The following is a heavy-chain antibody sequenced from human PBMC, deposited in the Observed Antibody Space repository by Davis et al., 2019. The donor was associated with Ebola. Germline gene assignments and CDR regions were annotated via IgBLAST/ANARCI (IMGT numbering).Heavy chain of an antibody. CDR2: IHSSGTT. D-gene: IGHD1-14*01. CDR1: GGSITSYQ. J-gene: IGHJ5*02. V-gene: IGHV4-59*01. Sequence: MPSETLSLTCTVSGGSITSYQWNWVRQSPGKGLEWLGSIHSSGTTNYNPSLKSRVTISMDTSQNQFSLRLNSVTPADTAVYYCAKDNPLRRFGPWGQGTLVTVSS. CDR3: AKDNPLRRFGP.